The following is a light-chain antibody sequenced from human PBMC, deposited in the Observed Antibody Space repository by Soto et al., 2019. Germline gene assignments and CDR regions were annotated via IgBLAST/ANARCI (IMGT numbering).Light chain of an antibody. V-gene: IGLV1-44*01. CDR3: AAWDDSLNGVV. J-gene: IGLJ2*01. CDR1: ISNIGSNP. CDR2: SND. Sequence: QSVLTQPPSASGTPGQRVTISCYGSISNIGSNPVSWYQQLPGTAPKLLMYSNDQRPSGVAERFSASKSGTSASLAISGLQSEDEADYHCAAWDDSLNGVVFGGGTKLTVL.